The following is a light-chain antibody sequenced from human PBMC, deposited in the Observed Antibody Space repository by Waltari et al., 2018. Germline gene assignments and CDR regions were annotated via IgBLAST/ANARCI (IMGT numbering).Light chain of an antibody. Sequence: QSALTQPASVSGSPGQPITLYCTGTSSDVGGYNFVSWYQQTPGKFPKLTIYNVTNRPSGVSNRFSGSKSGNTASLTSSGLQAEDEADYYCSSYTTSSTYVFGTGTKVTVL. CDR2: NVT. CDR3: SSYTTSSTYV. J-gene: IGLJ1*01. CDR1: SSDVGGYNF. V-gene: IGLV2-14*03.